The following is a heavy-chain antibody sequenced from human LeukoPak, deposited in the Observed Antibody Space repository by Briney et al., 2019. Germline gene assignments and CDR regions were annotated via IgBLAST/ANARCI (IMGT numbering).Heavy chain of an antibody. V-gene: IGHV2-5*02. CDR1: GFSLSTSGVG. CDR2: IYWDDDK. Sequence: SGPTLVNPTQTLTLTRTFSGFSLSTSGVGVGWIRQPPGKALEWLALIYWDDDKRYSPSLKGRLTITKDTSKNQVVLTMTNMDPVDTATYYCAHRRGYDYDYWGQGTLVTVSS. CDR3: AHRRGYDYDY. J-gene: IGHJ4*02. D-gene: IGHD5-12*01.